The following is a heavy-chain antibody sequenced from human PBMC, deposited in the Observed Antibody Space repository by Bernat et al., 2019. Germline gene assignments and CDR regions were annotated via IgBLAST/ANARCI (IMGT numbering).Heavy chain of an antibody. CDR3: AKDYRAYYCDSSSSRSTHVDY. CDR2: ISYDGSNK. D-gene: IGHD3-22*01. J-gene: IGHJ4*02. V-gene: IGHV3-30*18. Sequence: QVQLVESGGGVVQPGRSLRLSCAASGFTFSSYGMHWVRQAPGKGLEWVAVISYDGSNKYYADSVKGRFTISRDNSKYTLYLQMNSLRAEDTAEYYCAKDYRAYYCDSSSSRSTHVDYWGQGTLVTVSS. CDR1: GFTFSSYG.